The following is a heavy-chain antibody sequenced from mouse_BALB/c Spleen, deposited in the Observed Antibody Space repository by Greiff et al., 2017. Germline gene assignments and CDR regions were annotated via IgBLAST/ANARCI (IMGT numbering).Heavy chain of an antibody. D-gene: IGHD1-1*01. CDR1: GYTFTDYN. CDR3: ARAYGSSYAMDY. CDR2: IYPYNGGT. Sequence: VQLQQSGPELVKPGASVKISCKASGYTFTDYNMHWVKQSHGKSLEWIGYIYPYNGGTGYNQKFKSKATLTVDNSSSTAYMELRSLTSEDSAVYYCARAYGSSYAMDYWGQGTSGTVAS. J-gene: IGHJ4*01. V-gene: IGHV1S29*02.